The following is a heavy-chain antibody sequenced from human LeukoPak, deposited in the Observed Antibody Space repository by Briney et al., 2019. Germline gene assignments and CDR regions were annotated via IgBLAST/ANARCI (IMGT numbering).Heavy chain of an antibody. CDR2: IYYSGST. V-gene: IGHV4-39*01. Sequence: SETLSLTCTVSAGSISSSSHHWGWIRQSPGKGLEWIGSIYYSGSTYYNPSLKSRVTISVDTSKNQFSLKLSSVTAADTAVYYCANGMDVWGQGTTVTVSS. J-gene: IGHJ6*02. CDR1: AGSISSSSHH. CDR3: ANGMDV.